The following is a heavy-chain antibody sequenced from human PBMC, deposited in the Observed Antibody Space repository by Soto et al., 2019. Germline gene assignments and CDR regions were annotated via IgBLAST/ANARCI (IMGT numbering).Heavy chain of an antibody. CDR3: ASPGYSSSWYPGQWDY. CDR2: IYYSGST. V-gene: IGHV4-39*01. J-gene: IGHJ4*02. D-gene: IGHD6-13*01. CDR1: GGSISSSSYY. Sequence: PSETLSLTCTVSGGSISSSSYYWGWIRQPPGKGLEWIGSIYYSGSTYYNPSLKSRVTISVDTSKNQFSLKLSSVTAADTAVYYCASPGYSSSWYPGQWDYWGQGTLVTVSS.